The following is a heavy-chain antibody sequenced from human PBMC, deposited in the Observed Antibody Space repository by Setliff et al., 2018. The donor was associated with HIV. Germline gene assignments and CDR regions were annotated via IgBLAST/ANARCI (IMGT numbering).Heavy chain of an antibody. V-gene: IGHV3-48*03. D-gene: IGHD3-10*01. CDR1: GFTLSTSE. CDR2: ISGSGSTT. J-gene: IGHJ4*02. CDR3: AREGALRGRGFDY. Sequence: PGGSLRLSCAASGFTLSTSEMNWVRQAPGKGLEWVSYISGSGSTTYYADSVKGRLTISRDNSQNSLYLQMNSLRAEDTAVYYCAREGALRGRGFDYWGQGTLVTVSS.